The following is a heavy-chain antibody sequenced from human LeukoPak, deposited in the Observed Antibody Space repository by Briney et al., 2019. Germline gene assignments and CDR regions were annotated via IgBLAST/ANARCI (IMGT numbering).Heavy chain of an antibody. CDR3: AGWSYI. CDR2: IHNDGTNK. V-gene: IGHV3-30*02. D-gene: IGHD2-8*01. J-gene: IGHJ3*02. CDR1: GFTFRSYD. Sequence: GGSLRLSCAASGFTFRSYDMHWVRQAPGKGLEWVAFIHNDGTNKYYADSVKGRFTISRDNSKNTLYLQMNSLRAEAPAVYYCAGWSYIWGQGTMVTVSS.